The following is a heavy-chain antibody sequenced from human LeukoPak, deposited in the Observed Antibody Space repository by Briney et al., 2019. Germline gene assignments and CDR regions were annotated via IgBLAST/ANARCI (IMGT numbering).Heavy chain of an antibody. Sequence: PSETLSLTCTVSGGSISTYYWGWIRQPPGKGLEWIGSIYYSGSTYYNPSLKSRVTISVDTSKNQSSLKLSSVTAADTAVYYCARLDGYCSGGSCYSVSFVDPWGQGTLVTVSS. V-gene: IGHV4-39*01. CDR2: IYYSGST. CDR3: ARLDGYCSGGSCYSVSFVDP. D-gene: IGHD2-15*01. J-gene: IGHJ5*02. CDR1: GGSISTYY.